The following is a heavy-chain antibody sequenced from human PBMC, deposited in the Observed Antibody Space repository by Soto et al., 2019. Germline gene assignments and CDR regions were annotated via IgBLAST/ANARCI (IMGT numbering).Heavy chain of an antibody. CDR2: ISAYNGNT. Sequence: ASVKVSCKASGYTFTSYGISWVRQAPGQGLEWMGWISAYNGNTNYAQKFQGRVTMTEDTSTDTAYMELSSLRSEDTAVYYCATPNRWWLPTWFAPWGQGTLVTVSP. CDR3: ATPNRWWLPTWFAP. CDR1: GYTFTSYG. V-gene: IGHV1-18*01. D-gene: IGHD2-21*01. J-gene: IGHJ5*02.